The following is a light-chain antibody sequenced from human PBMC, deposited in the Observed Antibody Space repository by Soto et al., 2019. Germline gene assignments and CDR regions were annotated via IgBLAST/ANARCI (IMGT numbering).Light chain of an antibody. Sequence: QSVLTQPPSVSGAPGQRVTISCTGSSSNIGAGCGVHWYQQLPGTAPKLLIYGNSNRPSGVPDRFSGSKSGTSASLAITGLQAEDEADYYCQSYDISLSVVFGGGTKLTVL. J-gene: IGLJ2*01. CDR3: QSYDISLSVV. CDR1: SSNIGAGCG. V-gene: IGLV1-40*01. CDR2: GNS.